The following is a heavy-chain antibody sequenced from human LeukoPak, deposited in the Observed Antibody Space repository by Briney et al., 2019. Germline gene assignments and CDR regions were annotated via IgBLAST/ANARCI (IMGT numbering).Heavy chain of an antibody. V-gene: IGHV1-8*01. CDR1: GYTFTSYE. Sequence: ASVKLSCKASGYTFTSYEINWVRQATGQGLEWMGRMDTNSGNTGYAEYVQGRFTMTRNTAISTPYMELNSLRSEDTAVYYCAVGGTYAPGAHRWFDPWGQGTLVTVSS. CDR3: AVGGTYAPGAHRWFDP. CDR2: MDTNSGNT. J-gene: IGHJ5*02. D-gene: IGHD2-2*01.